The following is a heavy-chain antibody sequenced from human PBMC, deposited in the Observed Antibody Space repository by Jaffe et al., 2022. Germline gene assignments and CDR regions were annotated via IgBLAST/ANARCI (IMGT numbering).Heavy chain of an antibody. D-gene: IGHD6-13*01. CDR1: GFTFSNYW. V-gene: IGHV3-7*05. CDR3: ATSYSSSWYDPITKFDP. CDR2: IKQDGSEK. J-gene: IGHJ5*02. Sequence: EVQLVESGGGLVQPGGSLRLSCAASGFTFSNYWMTWVRQAPGKGLEWVANIKQDGSEKYYVDSVKGRFTISRDNAKNSLYLQMNSLRAEDTAVYYCATSYSSSWYDPITKFDPWGQGTLVTVSS.